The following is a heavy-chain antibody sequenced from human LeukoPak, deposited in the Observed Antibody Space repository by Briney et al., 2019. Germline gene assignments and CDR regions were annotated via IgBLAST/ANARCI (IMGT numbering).Heavy chain of an antibody. CDR1: GGSISSGGYY. V-gene: IGHV4-31*03. D-gene: IGHD3-22*01. Sequence: SETLSLTCTVSGGSISSGGYYWSWIGHPPGKGLEWIGYIYYSGSTYYNPSLKSRVTISVATSKNQSSLKLSSVTAADTAVYYCAGSPELSYDRSGYPSYYFDYWGRGTLVTVSS. CDR3: AGSPELSYDRSGYPSYYFDY. CDR2: IYYSGST. J-gene: IGHJ4*02.